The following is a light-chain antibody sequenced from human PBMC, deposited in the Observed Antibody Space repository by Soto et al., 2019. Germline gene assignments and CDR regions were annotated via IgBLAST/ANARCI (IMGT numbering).Light chain of an antibody. J-gene: IGLJ2*01. CDR2: SSD. CDR1: SSNIARRS. Sequence: QSVLTQPPSASATPGQRVTISCSGSSSNIARRSVYWYQQLPGTAPKLLMYSSDLRPSGVPDRFSGSKSGTTASLAISGVPSEDEGDYYCFTWNGSLNGLVFGGGTKVTVL. V-gene: IGLV1-44*01. CDR3: FTWNGSLNGLV.